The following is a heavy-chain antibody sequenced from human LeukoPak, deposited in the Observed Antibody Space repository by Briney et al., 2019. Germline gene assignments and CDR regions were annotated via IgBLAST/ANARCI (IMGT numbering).Heavy chain of an antibody. CDR1: GYTFTGYY. CDR2: INPNSGGT. CDR3: ARDQGRPYYYYYMDV. V-gene: IGHV1-2*02. J-gene: IGHJ6*03. Sequence: ASVKVSCKASGYTFTGYYMHWVRQAPGQGLEWMGWINPNSGGTNYAQKFQGRVTMTRDTSISTAYMELSRLRSDDTAVYYCARDQGRPYYYYYMDVWGKGTTVTVS. D-gene: IGHD6-25*01.